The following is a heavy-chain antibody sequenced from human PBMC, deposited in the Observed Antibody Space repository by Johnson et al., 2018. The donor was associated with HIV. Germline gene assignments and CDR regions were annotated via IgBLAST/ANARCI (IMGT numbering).Heavy chain of an antibody. Sequence: EKLVESGGGVVQPGRSLRLSCAASGVIFSSYGMHWVRQAPGKGLEWVANIKQDGSEKYYVDSVKGRFTISRDNAKNSLYLQMNSLRAEDTAVYYCATISVIPSRVNDAFCIWGQGTMVTGSS. CDR3: ATISVIPSRVNDAFCI. D-gene: IGHD3-16*02. V-gene: IGHV3-7*01. J-gene: IGHJ3*02. CDR1: GVIFSSYG. CDR2: IKQDGSEK.